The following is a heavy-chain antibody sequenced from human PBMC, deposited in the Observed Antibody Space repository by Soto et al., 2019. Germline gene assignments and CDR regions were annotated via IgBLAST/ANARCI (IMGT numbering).Heavy chain of an antibody. CDR1: GFSFSNAW. V-gene: IGHV3-15*01. CDR2: IKSKTDGGTT. CDR3: ASPRLSSDGTTPIGY. J-gene: IGHJ4*02. Sequence: GGSQRLSCAASGFSFSNAWMSWVRQAPEKGLEWVGRIKSKTDGGTTDYAAPVKGRFTISRDDSKNTLYLQMNSLKTEDTAVYYCASPRLSSDGTTPIGYWGQGTLVTVSS. D-gene: IGHD1-1*01.